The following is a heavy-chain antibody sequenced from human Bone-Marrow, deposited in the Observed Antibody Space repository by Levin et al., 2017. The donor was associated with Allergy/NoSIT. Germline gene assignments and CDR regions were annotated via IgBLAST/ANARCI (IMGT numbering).Heavy chain of an antibody. V-gene: IGHV3-23*01. CDR3: AKSVRDACYSGLHY. CDR2: ICADSGST. D-gene: IGHD2-15*01. CDR1: GFTFNIYA. Sequence: LSLTCAASGFTFNIYALSWVRQAPGKGLEWVSTICADSGSTYYADSVKGRFTISRDNSKSTLFLQMNSLRAEDMAVYYCAKSVRDACYSGLHYWGQGTLVTVSS. J-gene: IGHJ4*02.